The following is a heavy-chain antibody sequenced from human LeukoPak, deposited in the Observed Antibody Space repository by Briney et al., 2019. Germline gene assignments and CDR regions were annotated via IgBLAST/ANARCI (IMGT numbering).Heavy chain of an antibody. J-gene: IGHJ6*04. V-gene: IGHV4-39*07. CDR2: ILYSGTT. CDR1: GASISSNSHY. Sequence: SETLSLTCSVSGASISSNSHYWAWIRQPPGKGLEWIGSILYSGTTYYNPSLKSRVTISVDTSKNQFSLKLSSVTAADTAVYYCARDTFELLPSLLMDVWGKGTTVTVSS. CDR3: ARDTFELLPSLLMDV. D-gene: IGHD1-26*01.